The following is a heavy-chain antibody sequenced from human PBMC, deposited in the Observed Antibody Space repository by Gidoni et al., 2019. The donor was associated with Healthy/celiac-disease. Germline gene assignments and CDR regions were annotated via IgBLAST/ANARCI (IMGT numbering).Heavy chain of an antibody. CDR1: GGSFSGYY. D-gene: IGHD6-19*01. CDR2: INHSGST. Sequence: QVQLQQWGAGLLKPSETLSLTCAVYGGSFSGYYWSWIRQPPGKGLEWIGEINHSGSTNYNPSLKSRVTISVDTSKNQFSLKLSSVTAADTAVYYCARGWEQWLVPRTFDYWGQGTLVTVSS. J-gene: IGHJ4*02. V-gene: IGHV4-34*01. CDR3: ARGWEQWLVPRTFDY.